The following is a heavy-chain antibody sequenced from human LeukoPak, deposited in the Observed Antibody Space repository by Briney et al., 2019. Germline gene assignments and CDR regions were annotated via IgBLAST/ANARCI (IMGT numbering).Heavy chain of an antibody. CDR1: GGSISSYF. Sequence: SETLSLTCTVSGGSISSYFWSWIRQPPGKGLEWIGYIYYSGSASYNPSLKSRVTISVDTSKNQFSLKLSSVTAADTAVYYCARVRREYYYDSSGYSLRGVFDYWGQGTLVTVSS. CDR3: ARVRREYYYDSSGYSLRGVFDY. V-gene: IGHV4-59*08. D-gene: IGHD3-22*01. CDR2: IYYSGSA. J-gene: IGHJ4*02.